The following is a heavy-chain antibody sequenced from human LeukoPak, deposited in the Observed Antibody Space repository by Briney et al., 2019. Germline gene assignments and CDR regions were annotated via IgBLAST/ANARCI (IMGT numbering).Heavy chain of an antibody. CDR3: ARAGYCSSTSCYVFYFDY. J-gene: IGHJ4*02. CDR2: IWHDGSNK. D-gene: IGHD2-2*03. CDR1: GFTFSSYG. V-gene: IGHV3-33*01. Sequence: GGSLRLSCAASGFTFSSYGMHWVRQAPGKGLEWVAVIWHDGSNKYYADSVKGRFTISRDNSKNTLYLQMNSLRAEDTAVYYCARAGYCSSTSCYVFYFDYWGQGTLVTVSS.